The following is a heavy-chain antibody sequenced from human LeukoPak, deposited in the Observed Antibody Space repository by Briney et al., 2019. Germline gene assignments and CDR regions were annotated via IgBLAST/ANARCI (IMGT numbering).Heavy chain of an antibody. V-gene: IGHV3-30-3*01. CDR2: ISYDGRNK. CDR3: AIEEFDCSSTSCPNPYDAFDI. CDR1: GFTFSSYA. Sequence: PGGSLRLSCAASGFTFSSYAMHWVRQAPGKGLEWVAVISYDGRNKYYADSVKGRFTISRDNSKNTLYLQMNSLRAEDTAVYYCAIEEFDCSSTSCPNPYDAFDIWGQGTMVTVSS. J-gene: IGHJ3*02. D-gene: IGHD2-2*01.